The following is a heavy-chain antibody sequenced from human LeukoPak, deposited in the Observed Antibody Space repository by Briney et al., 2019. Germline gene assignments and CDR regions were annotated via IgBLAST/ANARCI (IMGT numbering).Heavy chain of an antibody. CDR3: ARGGYQTMIVVVIKGYDAFDI. CDR2: ISGSGGST. J-gene: IGHJ3*02. D-gene: IGHD3-22*01. Sequence: GGSLRLSCAASGFTFSSYAMSWVRQAPGKGLEWVSAISGSGGSTYYADSVKGRFTISRDNSKNTLYLQMNSLRAEDTAVYYCARGGYQTMIVVVIKGYDAFDIWGQGTMVTVSS. CDR1: GFTFSSYA. V-gene: IGHV3-23*01.